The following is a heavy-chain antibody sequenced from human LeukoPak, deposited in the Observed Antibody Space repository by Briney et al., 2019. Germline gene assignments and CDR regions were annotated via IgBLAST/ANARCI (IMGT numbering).Heavy chain of an antibody. CDR3: ARGLNYDSWSGYYTTYYYYYGMDV. V-gene: IGHV1-8*01. J-gene: IGHJ6*02. D-gene: IGHD3-3*01. Sequence: ASVKVSCKASGYTFTSYDINWVRQATGQGLEWMGWMNPNSGNTGYAQKFQGRVTMTRNTSISTAYMELSSLRSEDTAVYYCARGLNYDSWSGYYTTYYYYYGMDVWGQGTTVTVSS. CDR1: GYTFTSYD. CDR2: MNPNSGNT.